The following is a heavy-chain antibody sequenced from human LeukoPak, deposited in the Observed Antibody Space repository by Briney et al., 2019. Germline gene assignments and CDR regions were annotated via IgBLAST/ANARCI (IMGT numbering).Heavy chain of an antibody. Sequence: SETLSLTCEIYGGSFSGHYWSWIRQPPGKGLEWIGEINDSGSTNYRPSLKSRVIISVDTSKNQFSLKLSSLTAADTAVYYCAREFVVVAATRNAFDIWGQGTMVTVSS. V-gene: IGHV4-34*01. CDR1: GGSFSGHY. CDR3: AREFVVVAATRNAFDI. J-gene: IGHJ3*02. CDR2: INDSGST. D-gene: IGHD2-15*01.